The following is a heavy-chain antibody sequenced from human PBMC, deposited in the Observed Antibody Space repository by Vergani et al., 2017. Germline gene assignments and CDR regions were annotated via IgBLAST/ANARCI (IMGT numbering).Heavy chain of an antibody. CDR3: ARGVVVPAAMGDV. CDR1: GGSISSGSYY. D-gene: IGHD2-2*01. V-gene: IGHV4-61*02. Sequence: QVQLQQWGAGLLKPSETLSLTCTVSGGSISSGSYYWSWIRQPAGKGLEWIGRIYTSGSTNYNPSLKSRVTISVDTSKNQFSLKLSSVTAADTAVYYCARGVVVPAAMGDVWGQGTTVTVSS. CDR2: IYTSGST. J-gene: IGHJ6*02.